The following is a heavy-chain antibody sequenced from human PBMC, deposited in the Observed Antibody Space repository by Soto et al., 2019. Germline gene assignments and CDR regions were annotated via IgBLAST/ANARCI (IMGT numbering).Heavy chain of an antibody. V-gene: IGHV4-59*01. CDR1: HGSISSYY. J-gene: IGHJ3*02. D-gene: IGHD4-4*01. CDR2: IYASGIT. Sequence: QVQLQESGPGLVKPSETLSLTCTVSHGSISSYYWSWIRQPPGKGLEWIGFIYASGITNYNPSLESRVTLSVDMSRNQFSLRLNSVTAADTAVYYCARVHDYINDVLIWRDGFDIWGQGTMVTVSS. CDR3: ARVHDYINDVLIWRDGFDI.